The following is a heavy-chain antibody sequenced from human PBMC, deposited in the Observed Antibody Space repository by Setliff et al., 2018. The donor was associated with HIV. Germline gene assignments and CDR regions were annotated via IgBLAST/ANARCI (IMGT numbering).Heavy chain of an antibody. CDR3: ARVAWYYSFWSGLGDAFDI. J-gene: IGHJ3*02. V-gene: IGHV1-18*01. CDR1: GYTFTSYG. Sequence: WASVKVSCKASGYTFTSYGISWVRQAPGQGLEWMGWISAYSGNTNYAQKLQGRVTMTTGTSTSTAYMELRSLRSDDTAVYYCARVAWYYSFWSGLGDAFDIWGQGTMVTVSS. D-gene: IGHD3-3*01. CDR2: ISAYSGNT.